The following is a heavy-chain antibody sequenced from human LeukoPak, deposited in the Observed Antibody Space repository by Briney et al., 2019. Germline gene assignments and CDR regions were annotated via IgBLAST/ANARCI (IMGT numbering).Heavy chain of an antibody. V-gene: IGHV1-69*05. Sequence: ASVKVSCEASGGTFSSDAISWVRQAPGQGLEWMGGIIPIFGTANYAQKFQGRVTITTDESTSTAYMELSSLRSEDTAVYYCASSYGSGSGYYYYYYMDVWGKGTTVTVSS. J-gene: IGHJ6*03. CDR2: IIPIFGTA. CDR1: GGTFSSDA. D-gene: IGHD3-10*01. CDR3: ASSYGSGSGYYYYYYMDV.